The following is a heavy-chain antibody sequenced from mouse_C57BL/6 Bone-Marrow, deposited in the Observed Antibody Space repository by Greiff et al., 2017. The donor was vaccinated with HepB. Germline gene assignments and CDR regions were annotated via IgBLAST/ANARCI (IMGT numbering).Heavy chain of an antibody. D-gene: IGHD2-5*01. V-gene: IGHV5-4*01. CDR1: GFTFSSYA. Sequence: EVMLVESGGGLVKPGGSLKLSCAASGFTFSSYAMSWVRQTPEKRLEWVATISDGGSYTYYPDNVKGRFTISRDNAKNNLYLQMSHLKSEDTAMYYCAREKGAYYSNYVLAWFAYWGQGTLVTVSA. CDR3: AREKGAYYSNYVLAWFAY. J-gene: IGHJ3*01. CDR2: ISDGGSYT.